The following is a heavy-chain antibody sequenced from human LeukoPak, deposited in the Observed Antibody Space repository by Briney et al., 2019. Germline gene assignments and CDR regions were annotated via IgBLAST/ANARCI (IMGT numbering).Heavy chain of an antibody. D-gene: IGHD3-3*01. CDR1: GFTFSSYA. J-gene: IGHJ4*02. CDR2: ISYDGSNK. V-gene: IGHV3-30-3*01. CDR3: AKDRNYDFWSGHYDY. Sequence: GGSLRLSCAASGFTFSSYAMHWVRQAPGKGLEWVAVISYDGSNKYYADSVKGRFTISRDNAKNSLYLQMNSLRAEDTALYYCAKDRNYDFWSGHYDYWGQGTLVTVSS.